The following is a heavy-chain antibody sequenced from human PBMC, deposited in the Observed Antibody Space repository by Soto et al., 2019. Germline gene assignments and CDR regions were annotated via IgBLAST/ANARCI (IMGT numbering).Heavy chain of an antibody. Sequence: QVQLQESGPGLVKPSGTLSLTCAVSSGSISSSNWWSWVRQPPGKGLEWIGEIYHSGGTNYNPSLKSRVTISVDKSKNQFSLKLSSVTAADTAVYYCARVVVLLWFGVDHGSDYYYYMDVWGKGTTVTVSS. CDR1: SGSISSSNW. J-gene: IGHJ6*03. D-gene: IGHD3-10*01. CDR3: ARVVVLLWFGVDHGSDYYYYMDV. V-gene: IGHV4-4*02. CDR2: IYHSGGT.